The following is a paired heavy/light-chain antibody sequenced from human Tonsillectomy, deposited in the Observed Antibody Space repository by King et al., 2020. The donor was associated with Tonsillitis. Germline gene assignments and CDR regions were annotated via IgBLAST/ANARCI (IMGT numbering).Heavy chain of an antibody. CDR1: GFTFSNYA. J-gene: IGHJ3*02. CDR2: ISGNTGSA. V-gene: IGHV3-23*01. Sequence: EGHLLESGGELTQPGESLRLSCAASGFTFSNYAMSWVRQAPGKGLEWVSGISGNTGSAYYADSAKGRFTISRDNSKNTLYLQMDNLRVEDTAIYFCAKVPRYSNSLDVFDIWGQGTVVTVSS. CDR3: AKVPRYSNSLDVFDI. D-gene: IGHD6-6*01.
Light chain of an antibody. Sequence: AIRMTQSPSSLSASTGDRVTITCRASQGISSYLAWYQQKPGKAPNLLIYAASTLQSGVPLRFSGSGSGTDFTLTISCVQSEDFASYYCQQYYSYPLTFGGGTTVEIK. CDR3: QQYYSYPLT. CDR1: QGISSY. J-gene: IGKJ4*01. CDR2: AAS. V-gene: IGKV1-8*01.